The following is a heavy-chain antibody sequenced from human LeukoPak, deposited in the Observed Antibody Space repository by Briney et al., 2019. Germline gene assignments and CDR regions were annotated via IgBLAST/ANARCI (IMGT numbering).Heavy chain of an antibody. V-gene: IGHV1-18*01. CDR2: ISAYNGNT. CDR1: GYTFTSYG. Sequence: ASVKVSCKASGYTFTSYGISWVRQAPGQGLERMGWISAYNGNTNYAQKLQGRVTMTTDTSTSTAYMELRSLRSDDTAVYYCARDKERYYYNSSGYYRPFDYWGQGTLVTVSS. J-gene: IGHJ4*02. D-gene: IGHD3-22*01. CDR3: ARDKERYYYNSSGYYRPFDY.